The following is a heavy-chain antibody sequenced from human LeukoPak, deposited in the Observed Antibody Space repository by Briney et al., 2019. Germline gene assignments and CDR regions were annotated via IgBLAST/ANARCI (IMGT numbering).Heavy chain of an antibody. CDR2: ITSSSSDI. J-gene: IGHJ3*01. CDR1: GFTFSSYA. D-gene: IGHD1-26*01. CDR3: ARERYSTIQNDALDL. V-gene: IGHV3-21*01. Sequence: GGSLRLSCAASGFTFSSYAMSWVRQAPGKGLEWVSSITSSSSDIYYADSVKGRFTISRDNAKNSLYLEMNSLRAEDTAVYYCARERYSTIQNDALDLWGQGTKVTVSS.